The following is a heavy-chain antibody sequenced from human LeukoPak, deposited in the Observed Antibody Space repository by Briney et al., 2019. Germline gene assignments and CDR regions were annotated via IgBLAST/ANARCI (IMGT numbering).Heavy chain of an antibody. CDR2: IYYSGST. CDR1: GGSISSSSYY. D-gene: IGHD2-2*01. V-gene: IGHV4-39*01. J-gene: IGHJ4*02. CDR3: ARQLGYCSSTSCYANKVDY. Sequence: SETLSLTCTVSGGSISSSSYYWGWIRQPPGKGLEWIGSIYYSGSTYYNPSLKSRVTISVDTSKNQFSLKLGSVTAADTAVYYCARQLGYCSSTSCYANKVDYWGQGTLVTVSS.